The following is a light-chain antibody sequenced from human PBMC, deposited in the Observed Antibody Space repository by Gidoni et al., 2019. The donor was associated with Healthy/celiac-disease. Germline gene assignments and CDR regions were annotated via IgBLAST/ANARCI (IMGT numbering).Light chain of an antibody. V-gene: IGKV1-39*01. CDR3: QQSYSTPVT. CDR2: AAS. CDR1: QSISSY. Sequence: DIQMTQSPYSLSASVGDRVTITCRASQSISSYLNWYQQKPVKAPKLLIYAASSLQSGVPSRFSGSGSVTDFTLTISSLQPEDFATYYCQQSYSTPVTFGQGTKLEIK. J-gene: IGKJ2*01.